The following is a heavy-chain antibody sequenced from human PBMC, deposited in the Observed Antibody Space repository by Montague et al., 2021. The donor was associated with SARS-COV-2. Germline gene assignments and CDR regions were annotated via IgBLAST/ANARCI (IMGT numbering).Heavy chain of an antibody. CDR2: ISYDGSNK. D-gene: IGHD3-9*01. CDR1: GFPFSSYA. Sequence: SLRLSCAASGFPFSSYAMHWVRQAPGKGLEWVAVISYDGSNKYYADSVKGRFTISRDNSKNTLYLQMNSLRAEDTAVYYCAREGILTGQEAFDIWGQGTMVTVSS. CDR3: AREGILTGQEAFDI. V-gene: IGHV3-30*04. J-gene: IGHJ3*02.